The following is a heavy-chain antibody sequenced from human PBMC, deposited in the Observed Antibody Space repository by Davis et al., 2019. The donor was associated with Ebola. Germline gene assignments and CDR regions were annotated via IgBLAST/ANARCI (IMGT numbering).Heavy chain of an antibody. CDR3: ARSAEYGSGSYRDPYNFAY. V-gene: IGHV4-61*09. D-gene: IGHD3-10*01. CDR1: GGSVSSGTYY. J-gene: IGHJ4*02. Sequence: SETLSLTCTVSGGSVSSGTYYWSWIRQPAGKGLEWIGHIYTSGSTNYNPSLKSRVTISVDTSMNQFSLKLSSVTAADTAVYHCARSAEYGSGSYRDPYNFAYWGQGTLVTVSS. CDR2: IYTSGST.